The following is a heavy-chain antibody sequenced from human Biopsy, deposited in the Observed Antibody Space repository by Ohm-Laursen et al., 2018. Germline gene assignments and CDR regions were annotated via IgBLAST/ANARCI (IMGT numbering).Heavy chain of an antibody. CDR1: GGSISGYY. V-gene: IGHV4-59*04. CDR3: ARHVVLTKPRRAFDI. CDR2: KHYRGGS. D-gene: IGHD2-21*02. Sequence: SDTLSLTCSISGGSISGYYWNWIRQPPGKGLEWIGSKHYRGGSYSNPSLRGRVAMSVDTAKNQISLTLASVTAADTAVYFCARHVVLTKPRRAFDIWGQGTVVTVSS. J-gene: IGHJ3*02.